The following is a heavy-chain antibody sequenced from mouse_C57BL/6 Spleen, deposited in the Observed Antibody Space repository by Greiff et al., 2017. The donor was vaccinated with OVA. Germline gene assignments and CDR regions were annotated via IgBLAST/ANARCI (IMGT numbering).Heavy chain of an antibody. Sequence: VQLQESGAELARPGASVKLSCKASGYTFTSYGISWVKQRTGQGLEWIGEIYPRSGNTYYNEKFKGKATLTADKSSSTAYMELRSLTSEDSAVYFCARLGGSSPYYYAMDYWGQGTSVTVSS. J-gene: IGHJ4*01. V-gene: IGHV1-81*01. D-gene: IGHD1-1*01. CDR2: IYPRSGNT. CDR1: GYTFTSYG. CDR3: ARLGGSSPYYYAMDY.